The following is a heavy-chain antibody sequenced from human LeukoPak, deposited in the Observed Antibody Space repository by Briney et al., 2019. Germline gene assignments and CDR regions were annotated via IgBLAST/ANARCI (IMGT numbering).Heavy chain of an antibody. V-gene: IGHV4-4*07. J-gene: IGHJ5*02. CDR1: GGSISSYY. CDR3: ARGAKCSGGSCYLYNWFDP. D-gene: IGHD2-15*01. Sequence: NSSETLSLTCTVSGGSISSYYWSWIRQPAGKGLEWIGRIYTSGSTNYNPSLKSRVTISVDTSKNQFSLKLSSVTAADTAVYYCARGAKCSGGSCYLYNWFDPWGQGTLVTVSS. CDR2: IYTSGST.